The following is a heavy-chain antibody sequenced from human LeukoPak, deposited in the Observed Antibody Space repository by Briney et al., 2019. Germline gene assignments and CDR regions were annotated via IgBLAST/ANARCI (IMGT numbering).Heavy chain of an antibody. D-gene: IGHD6-13*01. V-gene: IGHV4-31*03. CDR2: IYYSGST. Sequence: SQTLSLTCTVSGGSISSGGYYWSWVRQHPGKGLEWIGYIYYSGSTYYNPSLKSRVTISVDTSKNQFSLKLSPVTAADTAVYYCARGSRRQQLGVYWGQGTLVTVSS. CDR1: GGSISSGGYY. J-gene: IGHJ4*02. CDR3: ARGSRRQQLGVY.